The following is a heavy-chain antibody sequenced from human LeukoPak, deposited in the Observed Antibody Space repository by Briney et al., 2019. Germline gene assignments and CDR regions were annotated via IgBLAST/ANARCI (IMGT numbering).Heavy chain of an antibody. CDR2: IYTSGST. CDR1: GGSISSGTYY. Sequence: SETLSLTCAVSGGSISSGTYYWTWIRQPAGKGLEWIGRIYTSGSTNYNPSLKSRVTMSVDTSENQFSLKLSSVTAADTAVYYCARVRGGSSAGSYYYHYMDVWGKGTTVTISS. J-gene: IGHJ6*03. CDR3: ARVRGGSSAGSYYYHYMDV. V-gene: IGHV4-61*02. D-gene: IGHD1-26*01.